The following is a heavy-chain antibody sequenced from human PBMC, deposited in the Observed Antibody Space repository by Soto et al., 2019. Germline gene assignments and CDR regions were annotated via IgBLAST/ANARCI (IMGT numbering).Heavy chain of an antibody. V-gene: IGHV3-23*01. J-gene: IGHJ4*02. CDR2: ISATGGGT. CDR3: AKDRRAGGNTAFYFDF. D-gene: IGHD3-16*01. Sequence: GGSLRLSCAASGFKFSNYAMSWVRQAPGKGLEWVSLISATGGGTYYADSVKGRFTISRDNSHNTLYLQVHSLTAEDTAVYYCAKDRRAGGNTAFYFDFWGQGAQVTVSS. CDR1: GFKFSNYA.